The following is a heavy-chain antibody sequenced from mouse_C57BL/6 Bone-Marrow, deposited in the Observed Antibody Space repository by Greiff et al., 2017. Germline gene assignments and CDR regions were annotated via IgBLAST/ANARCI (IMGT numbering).Heavy chain of an antibody. V-gene: IGHV5-17*01. J-gene: IGHJ2*01. CDR1: GFTFSDYG. Sequence: DVMLVESGGGLVKPGGSLKLSCAASGFTFSDYGMHWVRQAPEKGLEWVAYISSGSSTIYYAATVKGRFTISRDNAKNTLFLQMTSLRSEDTAMYYCARQGYYFDYWGQGTTLTVSS. CDR2: ISSGSSTI. CDR3: ARQGYYFDY.